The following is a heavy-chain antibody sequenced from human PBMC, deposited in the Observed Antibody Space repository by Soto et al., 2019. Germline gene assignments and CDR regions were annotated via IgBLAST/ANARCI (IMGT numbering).Heavy chain of an antibody. CDR2: IIPILGIA. V-gene: IGHV1-69*08. CDR3: ARDCSSTRCSAYP. CDR1: GGTFSSYT. J-gene: IGHJ5*02. D-gene: IGHD2-2*01. Sequence: QVQLVQSGAEVKKPGSSVKVSCKASGGTFSSYTISWVRQAPGQGLEWMGRIIPILGIANYAQKFQGRVTITADKTTSTAYMELSSLRSEDTAVYYCARDCSSTRCSAYPWGQGTLVTVSS.